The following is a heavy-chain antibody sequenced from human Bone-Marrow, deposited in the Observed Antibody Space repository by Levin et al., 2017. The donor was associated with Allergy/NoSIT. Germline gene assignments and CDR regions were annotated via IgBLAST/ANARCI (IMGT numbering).Heavy chain of an antibody. J-gene: IGHJ6*03. Sequence: ASVKVSCKASGYTFSMYAMHWVRQAPGQRLEWMGWINAGNGKPEYSQKFQGRVTITGDTSASIAYMELSSLRSEDTAVYYCARGLAAGIRYNYMDVWGKGTTVTVSS. D-gene: IGHD6-13*01. V-gene: IGHV1-3*01. CDR3: ARGLAAGIRYNYMDV. CDR2: INAGNGKP. CDR1: GYTFSMYA.